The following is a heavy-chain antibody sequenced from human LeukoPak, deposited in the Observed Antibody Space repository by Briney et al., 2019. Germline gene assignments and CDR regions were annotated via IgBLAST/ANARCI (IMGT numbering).Heavy chain of an antibody. J-gene: IGHJ4*02. D-gene: IGHD4-11*01. Sequence: GGSLRLSCAASGFTFSDYYMSWIRQAPGKGLEWVSYISSSSSYTNYADSVKGRFTISRDNAKNSLYLQMNSLRAEDTAVYYCGGVRKVSETTYYFDYWGQGTLVTVSS. CDR2: ISSSSSYT. V-gene: IGHV3-11*06. CDR1: GFTFSDYY. CDR3: GGVRKVSETTYYFDY.